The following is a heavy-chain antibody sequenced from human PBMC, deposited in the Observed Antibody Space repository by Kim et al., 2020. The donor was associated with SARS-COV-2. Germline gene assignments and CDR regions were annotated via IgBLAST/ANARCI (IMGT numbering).Heavy chain of an antibody. J-gene: IGHJ6*02. Sequence: GGSLRLSCAASGFTFSSYGMHWVRQAPGKGLEWVAVISYDGSNKYYADSVKGRFTISRDNSKNTLYLQMNSLRAEETAVYYCAKAKKGYYYGSGSYPSDYYYCGMDVWGQGTTVTVSS. V-gene: IGHV3-30*18. CDR2: ISYDGSNK. CDR1: GFTFSSYG. CDR3: AKAKKGYYYGSGSYPSDYYYCGMDV. D-gene: IGHD3-10*01.